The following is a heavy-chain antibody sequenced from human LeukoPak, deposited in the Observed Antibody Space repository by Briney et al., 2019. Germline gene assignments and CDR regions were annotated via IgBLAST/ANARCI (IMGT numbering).Heavy chain of an antibody. J-gene: IGHJ4*02. CDR3: ATSAAGFDY. CDR2: IKQDGSEK. Sequence: GGSLRLSCAASGVTFSSYWMSWVRQAPGKGLEWVANIKQDGSEKYYVDSVKGRFTISRDNAKNSLYLQMNSLRDEDTALYYCATSAAGFDYWGQGTLVTVSS. CDR1: GVTFSSYW. D-gene: IGHD6-13*01. V-gene: IGHV3-7*01.